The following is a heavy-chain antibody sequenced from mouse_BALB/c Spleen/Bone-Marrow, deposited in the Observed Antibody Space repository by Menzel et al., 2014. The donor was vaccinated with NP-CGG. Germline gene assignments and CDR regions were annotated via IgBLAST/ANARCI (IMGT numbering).Heavy chain of an antibody. CDR1: EYEFPSHD. CDR2: INSDGGST. J-gene: IGHJ3*01. CDR3: ARHGDYYGSSLFAY. V-gene: IGHV5-2*01. Sequence: DVMLVGSGGGLVQPGESLKLSCESNEYEFPSHDMSWVRKTPEKRLELVAAINSDGGSTYYPDTMERRFIISRDNSKKTLYLQMSSLRSEDTAFYYCARHGDYYGSSLFAYWGQGTLVTVSA. D-gene: IGHD1-1*01.